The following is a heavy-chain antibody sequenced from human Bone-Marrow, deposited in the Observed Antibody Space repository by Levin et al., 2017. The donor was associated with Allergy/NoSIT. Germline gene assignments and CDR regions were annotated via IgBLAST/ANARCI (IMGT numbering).Heavy chain of an antibody. CDR3: ARRKYQLLDAFDI. Sequence: SGPTLVKPTQTLTLTCTFSGFSLSTSGVSVGWIRQPPGKALEWLALIYWDDDVRYRASLKRRLVLLKDPSNNQVVLTLTNVEPADTATYCCARRKYQLLDAFDIWGQGTMVTVSS. CDR1: GFSLSTSGVS. D-gene: IGHD2-2*01. J-gene: IGHJ3*02. V-gene: IGHV2-5*02. CDR2: IYWDDDV.